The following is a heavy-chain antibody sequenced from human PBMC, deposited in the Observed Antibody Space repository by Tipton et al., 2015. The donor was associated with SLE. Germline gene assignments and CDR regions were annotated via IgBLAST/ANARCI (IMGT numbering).Heavy chain of an antibody. D-gene: IGHD3-10*01. V-gene: IGHV4-4*07. J-gene: IGHJ3*02. CDR1: GGSISSYY. CDR3: ARDGSGSSDAFDI. CDR2: TYTSGST. Sequence: TLSLTCTVSGGSISSYYWSWIRQPAGKGLEWIGRTYTSGSTNYNPSLKSRVTMSVDTSKNQFSLKLSSVTAADTAVYYCARDGSGSSDAFDIWGQGTMVTVSS.